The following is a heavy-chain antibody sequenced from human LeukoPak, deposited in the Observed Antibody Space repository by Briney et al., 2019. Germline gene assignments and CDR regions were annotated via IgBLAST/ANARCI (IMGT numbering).Heavy chain of an antibody. CDR3: AKVGYYDFWSGSGGYFDY. J-gene: IGHJ4*02. Sequence: QSGRSLRLPCAASGFTFDDYAMHWVRQAPGKGLEWVSGISWNSGSIGYADSVKGRFTISRDNAKNSLYLQMNSLRAEDTALYYCAKVGYYDFWSGSGGYFDYWGQGTLVTVSS. CDR2: ISWNSGSI. CDR1: GFTFDDYA. D-gene: IGHD3-3*01. V-gene: IGHV3-9*01.